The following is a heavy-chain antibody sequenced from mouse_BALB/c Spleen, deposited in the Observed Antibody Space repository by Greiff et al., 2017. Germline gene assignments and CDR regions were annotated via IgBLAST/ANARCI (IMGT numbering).Heavy chain of an antibody. CDR1: GFTFNTYA. CDR2: IRSKSNNYAT. Sequence: EVQLQQSGGGLVQPKGSLKLSCAASGFTFNTYAMNWVRQAPGKGLEWVARIRSKSNNYATYYADSVKDRFTISRDDSQSMLYLQMNNLKTEDTAMYYCVRDGYGAMDYWGQGTSVTVSS. CDR3: VRDGYGAMDY. J-gene: IGHJ4*01. D-gene: IGHD2-2*01. V-gene: IGHV10-1*02.